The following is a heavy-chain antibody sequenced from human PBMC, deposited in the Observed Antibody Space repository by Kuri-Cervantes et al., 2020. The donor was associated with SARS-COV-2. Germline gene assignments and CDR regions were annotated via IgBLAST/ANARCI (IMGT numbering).Heavy chain of an antibody. CDR3: ANLGPFRGSAFDI. CDR2: INPTVGDT. D-gene: IGHD2-15*01. Sequence: ASVKVSCKASGYIFTSYYLHWVRQAPGQGLEWMGVINPTVGDTTYAQKFQGRVTMTRDTSTSTVYVELSSLRSEDTAVYYCANLGPFRGSAFDIWGQGTMVTVSS. V-gene: IGHV1-46*01. CDR1: GYIFTSYY. J-gene: IGHJ3*02.